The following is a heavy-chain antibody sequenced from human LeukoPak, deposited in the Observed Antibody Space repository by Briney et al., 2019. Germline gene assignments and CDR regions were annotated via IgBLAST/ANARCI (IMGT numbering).Heavy chain of an antibody. CDR3: ARDPRTYGDYVVWLDPYYYGMDV. D-gene: IGHD4-17*01. CDR2: IKQDGSEK. V-gene: IGHV3-7*01. Sequence: GGSLRLSCAASGFTFSSYWMSWVRQAPGKGLEWVANIKQDGSEKYYVDSVKGRFTISRDNAKNSLYLQMNSLRAEDTAVYYCARDPRTYGDYVVWLDPYYYGMDVWGQGTTVTVSS. CDR1: GFTFSSYW. J-gene: IGHJ6*02.